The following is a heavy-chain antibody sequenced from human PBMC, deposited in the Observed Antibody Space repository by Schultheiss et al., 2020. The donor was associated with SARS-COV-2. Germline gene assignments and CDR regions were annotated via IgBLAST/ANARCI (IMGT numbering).Heavy chain of an antibody. V-gene: IGHV4-4*02. CDR2: IYYSGST. Sequence: SETLSLTCAVSAVSISSSSWWSWVRQAPGKGLEWIGTIYYSGSTYYNPSLKSRVTISVDKSKNQFSLQLNSVTPEDTAVYYCARDLAVAVTVAWFDPWGQGTLVTVSS. D-gene: IGHD6-19*01. J-gene: IGHJ5*02. CDR1: AVSISSSSW. CDR3: ARDLAVAVTVAWFDP.